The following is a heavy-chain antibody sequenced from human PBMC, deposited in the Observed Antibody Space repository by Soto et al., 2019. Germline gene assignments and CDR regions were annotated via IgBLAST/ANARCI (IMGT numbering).Heavy chain of an antibody. D-gene: IGHD4-17*01. Sequence: EVQLLESGGGLVQPGGSLRLSCAASGFTSSSYAMTWVRQAPGKGLEWVSAISGSGGSTYYADSVKGRFSISRDNSKNTLYLQMNSLRAEDTAVYYCAKDRHYGDYASYDYWGQGTLVTVSS. CDR2: ISGSGGST. J-gene: IGHJ4*02. V-gene: IGHV3-23*01. CDR3: AKDRHYGDYASYDY. CDR1: GFTSSSYA.